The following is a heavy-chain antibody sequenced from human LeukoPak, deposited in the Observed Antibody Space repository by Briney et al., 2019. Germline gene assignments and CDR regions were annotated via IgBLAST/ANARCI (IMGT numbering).Heavy chain of an antibody. CDR1: GGSISSGDYY. Sequence: SETLSLTCTVSGGSISSGDYYWRWIRQPPGKGLEWIGYIYYSGSTYYNPSLKSRVTISVDTSKNQFSLKLSSVTAADTAVYYCARNVITFGGVIANAEYFQHWGQGTLVTVSS. V-gene: IGHV4-30-4*08. D-gene: IGHD3-16*02. CDR2: IYYSGST. CDR3: ARNVITFGGVIANAEYFQH. J-gene: IGHJ1*01.